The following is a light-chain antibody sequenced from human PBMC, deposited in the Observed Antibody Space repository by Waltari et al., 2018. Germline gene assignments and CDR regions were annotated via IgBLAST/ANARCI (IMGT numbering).Light chain of an antibody. V-gene: IGKV1-17*01. CDR3: LQYNTYPWT. J-gene: IGKJ1*01. Sequence: DIQMTQSPSSLSASVGDRVIITCRASQGIGNDLGWYQQKPGKVHQRLIYEASTLQSGVPSRFSGSGSGTEFTLTISSLQPEDFASFYCLQYNTYPWTFGQGIKVEVK. CDR2: EAS. CDR1: QGIGND.